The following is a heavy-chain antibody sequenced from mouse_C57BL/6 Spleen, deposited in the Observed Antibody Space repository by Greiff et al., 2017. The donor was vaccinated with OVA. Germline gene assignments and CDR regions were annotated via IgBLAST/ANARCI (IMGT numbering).Heavy chain of an antibody. CDR2: ISSGGSTI. J-gene: IGHJ1*03. Sequence: EVQLVESGGGLVKPGGSLKLSCAASGFTFSDYGMHWVRQAPEKGLEWVAYISSGGSTIYYADTVKGRFTISRDNAKNTLFLQMTSLGSGDTAMYYGARLHFEVWGTGTTVTVSS. CDR3: ARLHFEV. CDR1: GFTFSDYG. V-gene: IGHV5-17*01.